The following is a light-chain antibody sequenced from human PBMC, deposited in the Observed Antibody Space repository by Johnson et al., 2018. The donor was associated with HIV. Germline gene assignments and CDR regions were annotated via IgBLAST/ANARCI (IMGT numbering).Light chain of an antibody. CDR3: GTWDSSLSAGYG. CDR1: RSNIGDNF. V-gene: IGLV1-51*01. Sequence: QSVLTQPPSVSAAPGQKVTISCSGNRSNIGDNFVSWYQHLPGTAPKLLVYDNSKRPSGIPDRFSASKSGTSATLGIPGLPTGDEADYYCGTWDSSLSAGYGFGTGTKVTVL. J-gene: IGLJ1*01. CDR2: DNS.